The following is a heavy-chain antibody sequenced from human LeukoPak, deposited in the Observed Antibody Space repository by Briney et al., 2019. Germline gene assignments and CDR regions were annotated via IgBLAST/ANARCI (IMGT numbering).Heavy chain of an antibody. Sequence: GGSLRLSCAASGFTFSSYGMSWVRQAPGKGLEWVSGVSGSGGSTDYADSVKGRFTISRDNSKNTLYLQMNSLRAEDTAVYYCARDRLVNPDAFDIWGQGTMVTVSS. CDR2: VSGSGGST. J-gene: IGHJ3*02. CDR3: ARDRLVNPDAFDI. CDR1: GFTFSSYG. V-gene: IGHV3-23*01. D-gene: IGHD3-22*01.